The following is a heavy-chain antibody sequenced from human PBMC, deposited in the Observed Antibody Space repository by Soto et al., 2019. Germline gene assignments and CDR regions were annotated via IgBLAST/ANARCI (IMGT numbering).Heavy chain of an antibody. CDR2: IWYDGSNK. CDR3: ARDINYYDSSGYYYPFDY. Sequence: QVQLVESGGGVVQPGRSLRLSCAASGFTFSSYGMHWVRQAPGKGLEWVAVIWYDGSNKYYADSVKGRFTISRDNSKNTLYLQMNSLRGEDTAVYYCARDINYYDSSGYYYPFDYWGQGTLVTVSS. V-gene: IGHV3-33*01. J-gene: IGHJ4*02. D-gene: IGHD3-22*01. CDR1: GFTFSSYG.